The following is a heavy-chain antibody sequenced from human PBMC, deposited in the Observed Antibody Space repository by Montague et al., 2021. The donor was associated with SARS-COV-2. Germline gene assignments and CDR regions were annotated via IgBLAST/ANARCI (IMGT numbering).Heavy chain of an antibody. V-gene: IGHV3-30*14. CDR3: ARGGMPFIATIRRGFDH. J-gene: IGHJ4*02. CDR2: ISYEGSKQ. D-gene: IGHD5-24*01. Sequence: SLRLSCATSGLNFNDYTMHWVRQAPGKGLEWVGVISYEGSKQFYADSVQGRFTISRDSSRSTMFLQMNSLRPEDTAMYYCARGGMPFIATIRRGFDHWGQGTLVTVSS. CDR1: GLNFNDYT.